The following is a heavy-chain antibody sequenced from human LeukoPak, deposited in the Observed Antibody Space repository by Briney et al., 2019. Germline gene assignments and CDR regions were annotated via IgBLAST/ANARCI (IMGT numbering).Heavy chain of an antibody. CDR3: ARVDSSNWYDSRGYFDY. CDR1: GGSISSSSYY. V-gene: IGHV4-39*07. CDR2: IYYTGST. Sequence: PSETLCLTCTVSGGSISSSSYYWGWIRQPPGKGLEWIGRIYYTGSTNYNPSLKSRVTISVDTSKNQFSLKLSSVTAADTAVYYCARVDSSNWYDSRGYFDYWGQGTLVTVSS. D-gene: IGHD6-13*01. J-gene: IGHJ4*02.